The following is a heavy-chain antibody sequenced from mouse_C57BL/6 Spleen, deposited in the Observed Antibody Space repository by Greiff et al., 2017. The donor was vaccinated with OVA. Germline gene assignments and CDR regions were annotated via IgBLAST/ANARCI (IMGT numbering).Heavy chain of an antibody. CDR1: GYTFTSYW. CDR2: IHPSDSDT. CDR3: ALHLYYYGSSYYFDY. Sequence: QVQLKQPGAELVKPGASVKVSCKASGYTFTSYWMHWVKQRPGQGLEWIGRIHPSDSDTNYNQKFKGKATLTVDKSSSTAYMQLSSLTSEDSAVYYCALHLYYYGSSYYFDYWGQGTTLTVSS. D-gene: IGHD1-1*01. V-gene: IGHV1-74*01. J-gene: IGHJ2*01.